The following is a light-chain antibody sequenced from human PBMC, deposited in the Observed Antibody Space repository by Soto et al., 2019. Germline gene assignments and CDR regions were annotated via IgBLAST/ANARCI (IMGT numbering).Light chain of an antibody. CDR3: QEYNGGSS. CDR1: QNVAGD. CDR2: RTS. Sequence: RVTTQSPATLSVSPGERATLSCRASQNVAGDLAWYQQKPGQAPRLLIYRTSTRATGIPARFSGSGSGTEFTLTISCLQSEDFAVYYWQEYNGGSSFGQGTKVEIK. V-gene: IGKV3-15*01. J-gene: IGKJ1*01.